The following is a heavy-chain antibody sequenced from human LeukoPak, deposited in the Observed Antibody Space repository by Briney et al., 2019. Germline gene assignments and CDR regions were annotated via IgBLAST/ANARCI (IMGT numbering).Heavy chain of an antibody. CDR2: IYHSGST. CDR1: GGSISSYY. D-gene: IGHD2-21*01. J-gene: IGHJ3*02. CDR3: ARERAIVVVRAFDI. V-gene: IGHV4-59*12. Sequence: SETLSLTCTVSGGSISSYYWSWIRQPPGKGLEWIGEIYHSGSTNYNPSLKSRVTISVDKSKNQFSLKLSSVTAADTAVYYCARERAIVVVRAFDIWGQGTMVTVSS.